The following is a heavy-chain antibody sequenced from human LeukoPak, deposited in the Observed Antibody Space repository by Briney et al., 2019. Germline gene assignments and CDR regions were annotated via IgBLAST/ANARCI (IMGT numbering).Heavy chain of an antibody. CDR1: GGTFSSYA. D-gene: IGHD5-18*01. V-gene: IGHV1-69*05. CDR3: AREEYGYSYYYYYMDV. CDR2: INPIFGTA. Sequence: SVKVSCKASGGTFSSYAISWVRQAPGQGLEWMGRINPIFGTANYAQKFQGRVTITTDESTSTAYMELSSLRSEDTAVYYCAREEYGYSYYYYYMDVWGKGTTVTVSS. J-gene: IGHJ6*03.